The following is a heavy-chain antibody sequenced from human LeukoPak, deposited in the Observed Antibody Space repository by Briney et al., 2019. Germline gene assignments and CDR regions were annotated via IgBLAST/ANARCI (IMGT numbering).Heavy chain of an antibody. CDR3: ARQNYFESIGYYIDY. D-gene: IGHD3-22*01. J-gene: IGHJ4*02. Sequence: SVKVSCKASAGTFISYAMSWVRQAPGQGLEWRGRIIPIFGTANYAQKFQGRVTITTDESTSTASMQLCRLRSEDTAMYYCARQNYFESIGYYIDYWGQGTLVTVSS. V-gene: IGHV1-69*05. CDR1: AGTFISYA. CDR2: IIPIFGTA.